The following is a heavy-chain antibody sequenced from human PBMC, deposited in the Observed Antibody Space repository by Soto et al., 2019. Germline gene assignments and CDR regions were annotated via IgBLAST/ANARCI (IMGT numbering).Heavy chain of an antibody. J-gene: IGHJ3*02. V-gene: IGHV1-8*02. CDR3: ARIEMATIYAFGI. D-gene: IGHD5-12*01. CDR2: MNPNSGTT. Sequence: ASVKVSCKASGYTFTSYDINWVRQATGQGLEWMGWMNPNSGTTGYAQKFQGRVTMTRNTSISTAYMELSSLSSEDTAVYYCARIEMATIYAFGIWGQGTMVTVSS. CDR1: GYTFTSYD.